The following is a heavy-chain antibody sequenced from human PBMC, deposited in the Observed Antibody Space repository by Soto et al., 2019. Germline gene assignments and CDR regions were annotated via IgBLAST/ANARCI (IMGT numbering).Heavy chain of an antibody. CDR3: ARDFSSGWYTFAYFDY. D-gene: IGHD6-19*01. J-gene: IGHJ4*02. Sequence: QVQLVESGGGVVQPGRSLRLSCAASGFTFSSYGMHWVRQAPGKGLEWVAVIWYDGSNKYYADSVKCRFTISRDNSKHMLYLQMNSLRAEDTAVYYCARDFSSGWYTFAYFDYWGQGTLVTVSA. CDR2: IWYDGSNK. V-gene: IGHV3-33*01. CDR1: GFTFSSYG.